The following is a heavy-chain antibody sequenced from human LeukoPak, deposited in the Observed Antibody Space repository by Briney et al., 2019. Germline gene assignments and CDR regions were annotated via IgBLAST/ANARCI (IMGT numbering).Heavy chain of an antibody. D-gene: IGHD6-13*01. Sequence: SETLSLTCAVYGGSFSGYYWSWIRQPPGKGLEWIGEINHSGSTNYNPSLKSRVTISVDTSKNQSSLKLSSVTAADTAVYYCARIAAANDYWGQGTLVTVSS. CDR3: ARIAAANDY. CDR2: INHSGST. J-gene: IGHJ4*02. V-gene: IGHV4-34*01. CDR1: GGSFSGYY.